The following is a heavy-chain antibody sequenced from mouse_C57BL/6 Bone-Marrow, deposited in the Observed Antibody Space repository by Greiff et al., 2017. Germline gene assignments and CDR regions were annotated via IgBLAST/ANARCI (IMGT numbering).Heavy chain of an antibody. Sequence: EVQLKESGPELVKPGASVKIPCKASGYTFTDYNMDWVKQSHGKSLEWIGDINPNNGGTIYNQKFKGKATLTVDKSSSTAYMELRSLTSEDTAVYYCARGDGYGNYGYFDYWGQGTTLTVSS. CDR1: GYTFTDYN. V-gene: IGHV1-18*01. D-gene: IGHD2-10*02. J-gene: IGHJ2*01. CDR3: ARGDGYGNYGYFDY. CDR2: INPNNGGT.